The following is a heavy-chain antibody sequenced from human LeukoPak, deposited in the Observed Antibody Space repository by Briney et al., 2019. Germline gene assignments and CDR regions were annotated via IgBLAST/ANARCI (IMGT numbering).Heavy chain of an antibody. CDR2: INPNSGGT. J-gene: IGHJ4*02. Sequence: GASVKVSCKASGYTFTAYFLHWVRRAPGQGLEWMAWINPNSGGTYYTQTFQDRFTMTRDTSISTAYMELSSLRSDDTAVYYCARAQSLTAPAGTFANSWGQGTLVTVSS. D-gene: IGHD6-13*01. V-gene: IGHV1-2*02. CDR3: ARAQSLTAPAGTFANS. CDR1: GYTFTAYF.